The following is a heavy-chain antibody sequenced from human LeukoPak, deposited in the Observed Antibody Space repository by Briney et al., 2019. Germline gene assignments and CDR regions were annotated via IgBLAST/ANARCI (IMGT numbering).Heavy chain of an antibody. V-gene: IGHV3-30*04. CDR1: GFTFSSYA. J-gene: IGHJ5*02. CDR3: ARTQQWLATGGWYWFDP. D-gene: IGHD6-19*01. CDR2: ISYDGSNK. Sequence: GGSLRLSCAASGFTFSSYAMRWVRQAPGKGLEWVAVISYDGSNKYYADSVKGRFTISRGNSKNTLYLQMGSLTPEDMGVYYCARTQQWLATGGWYWFDPWGQGTLVTVSS.